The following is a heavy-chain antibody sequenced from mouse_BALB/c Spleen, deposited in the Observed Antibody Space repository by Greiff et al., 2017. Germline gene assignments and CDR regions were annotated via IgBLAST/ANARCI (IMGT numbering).Heavy chain of an antibody. CDR2: ISSGGST. CDR1: GFTFSSYA. J-gene: IGHJ2*01. D-gene: IGHD5-5*01. Sequence: DVHLVESGGGLVKPGGSLKLSCAASGFTFSSYAMSWVRQTPEKRLEWVASISSGGSTYYSDSVKGRFTISRDNARNILYLQMSSLRSEDTAMYYCARDYPYFDYWGQGTTLTVSS. V-gene: IGHV5-6-5*01. CDR3: ARDYPYFDY.